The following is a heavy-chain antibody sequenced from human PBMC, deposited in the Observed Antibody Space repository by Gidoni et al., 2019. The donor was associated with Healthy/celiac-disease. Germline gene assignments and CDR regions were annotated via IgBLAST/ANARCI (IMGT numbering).Heavy chain of an antibody. Sequence: QVQLQESGPGLVKPSQTLSLTCTVSGGSISRGGYYWSWIRQRPGKGLEWIGYIYYSGSTDYNPSLKRLVTISVDTAKNQLSLKRSSVTAADKAVYYCARVDLSGSTGGFYYWGQGTLVTVSS. CDR3: ARVDLSGSTGGFYY. V-gene: IGHV4-31*01. CDR2: IYYSGST. CDR1: GGSISRGGYY. D-gene: IGHD1-26*01. J-gene: IGHJ4*02.